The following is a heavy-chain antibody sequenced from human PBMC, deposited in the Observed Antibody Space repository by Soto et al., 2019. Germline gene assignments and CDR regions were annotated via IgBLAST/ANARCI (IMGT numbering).Heavy chain of an antibody. V-gene: IGHV3-53*04. CDR2: IYSGGST. J-gene: IGHJ3*02. D-gene: IGHD4-17*01. CDR1: GFTVSSNY. Sequence: GGSLRLSCAASGFTVSSNYMSWVRQAPGKGLEWVSVIYSGGSTYYADSVKGRFTISRHNSKNTLYLQMNSLRAEDTAVYYCARRTVDYGDYLGAFDIWGQGTMVTVSS. CDR3: ARRTVDYGDYLGAFDI.